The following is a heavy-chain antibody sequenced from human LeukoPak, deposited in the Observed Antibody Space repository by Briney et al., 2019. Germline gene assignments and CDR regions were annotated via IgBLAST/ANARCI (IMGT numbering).Heavy chain of an antibody. CDR2: INHSGST. V-gene: IGHV4-34*01. CDR3: ARVFTVTTYYYYYMDV. CDR1: GGSFSGYY. D-gene: IGHD4-17*01. J-gene: IGHJ6*03. Sequence: SETLSLTCAVYGGSFSGYYWSWIRQPPGKGLEWIGEINHSGSTNYNPSLKSRVTISVDTSKNQFSLKLSSVTAADTAVYYCARVFTVTTYYYYYMDVWGKGTTVTVSS.